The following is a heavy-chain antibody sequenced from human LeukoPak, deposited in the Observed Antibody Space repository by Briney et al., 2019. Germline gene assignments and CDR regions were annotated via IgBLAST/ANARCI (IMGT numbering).Heavy chain of an antibody. V-gene: IGHV3-21*01. Sequence: GGSLRLSCAASGFTFSSYSMNWVRQAPGKGLEWVSSISSSSSYIYYADSVKGRFTISRDNAKNSLYLQMNSLRAEDTAVYYCARDTHPPCYFDYWGQGTLVTVSS. J-gene: IGHJ4*02. CDR1: GFTFSSYS. CDR2: ISSSSSYI. CDR3: ARDTHPPCYFDY.